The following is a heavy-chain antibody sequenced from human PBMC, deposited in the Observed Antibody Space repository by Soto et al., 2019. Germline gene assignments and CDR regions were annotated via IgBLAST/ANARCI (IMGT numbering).Heavy chain of an antibody. V-gene: IGHV4-59*08. CDR3: ANNADL. Sequence: QVQLQESGPGLVKPSETLSRTCTVSSSSFSSYYWSWIRQPPGRGLEWIGHIYYSGSTNTNYNPSLKSRVSISVDTSKNQFSLKMSSVTAADTAVYYCANNADLWGQTTPLTVSS. J-gene: IGHJ6*02. CDR1: SSSFSSYY. CDR2: IYYSGSTNT. D-gene: IGHD2-8*01.